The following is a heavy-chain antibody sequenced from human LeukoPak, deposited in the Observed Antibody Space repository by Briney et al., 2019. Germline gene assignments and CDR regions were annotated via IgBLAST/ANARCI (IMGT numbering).Heavy chain of an antibody. V-gene: IGHV1-24*01. CDR1: GGTSTTYI. J-gene: IGHJ4*02. CDR3: ATAWELLSY. Sequence: ASVKVSCKASGGTSTTYIISWVRQAPGQGLEWMGGFDPEDGETIYAQKFQGRVTMTEDTSTDTAYVELSSLRSEDTAVYYCATAWELLSYWGQGTLVTVSS. CDR2: FDPEDGET. D-gene: IGHD1-26*01.